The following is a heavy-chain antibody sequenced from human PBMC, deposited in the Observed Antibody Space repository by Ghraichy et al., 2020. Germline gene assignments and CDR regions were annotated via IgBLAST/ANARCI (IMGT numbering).Heavy chain of an antibody. CDR1: GFTFSSYS. CDR3: ARDRAMDGYDAFDI. D-gene: IGHD5-18*01. Sequence: LSLTCAASGFTFSSYSMNWVRQAPGKGLEWVSSISSSSSYIYYADSVKGRFTISRDNAKNSLYLQMNSLRAEDTAVYYCARDRAMDGYDAFDIWGQGTMVTVSS. V-gene: IGHV3-21*01. J-gene: IGHJ3*02. CDR2: ISSSSSYI.